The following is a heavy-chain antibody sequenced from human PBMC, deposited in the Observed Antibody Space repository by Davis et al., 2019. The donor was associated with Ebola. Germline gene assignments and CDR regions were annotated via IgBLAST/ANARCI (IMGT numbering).Heavy chain of an antibody. CDR3: ARVSTVTAMSHNWFDP. Sequence: PSETLSLTCTVSGSVMYSHYWSWVRRPPGKGLEWIGYIYYDGATNFNPSLKSRVSISAATSKSQFSLNLTSVTSADTAVYYCARVSTVTAMSHNWFDPWGQGTLVTVSS. CDR1: GSVMYSHY. D-gene: IGHD4-11*01. CDR2: IYYDGAT. J-gene: IGHJ5*02. V-gene: IGHV4-59*11.